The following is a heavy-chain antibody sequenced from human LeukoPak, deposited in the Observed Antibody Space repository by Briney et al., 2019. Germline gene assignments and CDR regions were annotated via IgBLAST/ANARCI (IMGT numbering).Heavy chain of an antibody. CDR1: GFIVSSDH. CDR2: VYSGGST. J-gene: IGHJ4*02. Sequence: GGSLRLSCAASGFIVSSDHTNWVRQAPGKGLEWVSLVYSGGSTYYADSVKGRLTISRDNSKNMVYLQMNSLRAEDTAMYYCARDPPAVLIDTYGWGQGTLVTVSS. CDR3: ARDPPAVLIDTYG. V-gene: IGHV3-66*01. D-gene: IGHD2-8*01.